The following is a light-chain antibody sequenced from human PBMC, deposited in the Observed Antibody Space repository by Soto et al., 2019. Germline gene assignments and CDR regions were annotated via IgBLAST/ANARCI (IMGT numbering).Light chain of an antibody. V-gene: IGLV2-8*01. CDR1: SSDVGGHNY. CDR3: SSYAGINTLV. J-gene: IGLJ2*01. CDR2: EVT. Sequence: SALTRPPSASGSPGQSVTISCTGTSSDVGGHNYVSWYQQRPGKAPKLIIYEVTQRPSGVSDRFSGSKSGNTATLTVSGLQAEDEADYHCSSYAGINTLVFGGGTKVTVL.